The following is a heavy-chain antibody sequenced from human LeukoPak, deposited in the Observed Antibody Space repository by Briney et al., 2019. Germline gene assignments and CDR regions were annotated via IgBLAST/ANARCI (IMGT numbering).Heavy chain of an antibody. CDR3: ARDPTTVVTLPYYFDF. J-gene: IGHJ4*02. CDR1: GGSFRGYH. V-gene: IGHV4-34*01. D-gene: IGHD4-23*01. CDR2: INDRGRT. Sequence: SETLSLTCAVHGGSFRGYHWNWIRQSPEKGLEWIGEINDRGRTNYNPSLKSRVTLSVDTSRKQFSLRLSAVTAADTAIYYCARDPTTVVTLPYYFDFWGQGTLVTVSS.